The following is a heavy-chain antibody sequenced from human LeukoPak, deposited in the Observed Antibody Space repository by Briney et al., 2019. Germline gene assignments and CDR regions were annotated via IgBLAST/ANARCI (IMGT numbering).Heavy chain of an antibody. D-gene: IGHD2-15*01. V-gene: IGHV3-43*02. J-gene: IGHJ3*02. CDR1: GFTFDDYA. Sequence: GGSLRLSCAASGFTFDDYAMHWVRQATGKGLEWVSLISGEGGRTYYAGSVRGRFTISRDNSKNSLYLQMDSLRTEDTAFYYCAKEIDTLGTNAFDIWGQGTMVTVSS. CDR3: AKEIDTLGTNAFDI. CDR2: ISGEGGRT.